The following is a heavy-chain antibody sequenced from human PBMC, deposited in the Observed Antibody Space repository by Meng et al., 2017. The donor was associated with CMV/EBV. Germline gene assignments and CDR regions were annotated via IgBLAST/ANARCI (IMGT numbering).Heavy chain of an antibody. CDR2: INSDGSST. CDR3: ARDGNYGDYGDGY. CDR1: GFTFSSYW. V-gene: IGHV3-74*01. Sequence: GESLKISCAASGFTFSSYWMHWVRQAPGKGLVWVSRINSDGSSTSYADSVKGRFTISRDNSKNTLYLQMNSLRAEDTAVHYCARDGNYGDYGDGYWGQGTLVTVSS. D-gene: IGHD4-17*01. J-gene: IGHJ4*02.